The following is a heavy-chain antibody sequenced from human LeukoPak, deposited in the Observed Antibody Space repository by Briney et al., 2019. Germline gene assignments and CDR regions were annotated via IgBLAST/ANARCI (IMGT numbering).Heavy chain of an antibody. CDR3: ARGRRYSSSLQYFDY. CDR2: INHSGST. Sequence: SETLSLTCTVSGGSISSYYWSWIRQPPGKGLEWIGEINHSGSTNYNPSLKSRVTISVDTSKNQFSLKLSSVTAADTAVYYCARGRRYSSSLQYFDYWGQGTLVTVSS. D-gene: IGHD6-13*01. J-gene: IGHJ4*02. V-gene: IGHV4-34*01. CDR1: GGSISSYY.